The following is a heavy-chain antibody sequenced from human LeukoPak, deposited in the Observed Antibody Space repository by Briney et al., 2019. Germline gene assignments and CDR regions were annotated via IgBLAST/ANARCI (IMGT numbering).Heavy chain of an antibody. J-gene: IGHJ1*01. D-gene: IGHD3-22*01. Sequence: PGGSLRLSCAASGFSFNTYSMNRVRQAPGKGLEWVSYISSGSTYIYYADSVKGRFTISRDNGKNSLYLQMNSLRAEDTAVYYCARKGYYASSGYLGYFQHWGQGTLVTVSS. V-gene: IGHV3-21*01. CDR1: GFSFNTYS. CDR3: ARKGYYASSGYLGYFQH. CDR2: ISSGSTYI.